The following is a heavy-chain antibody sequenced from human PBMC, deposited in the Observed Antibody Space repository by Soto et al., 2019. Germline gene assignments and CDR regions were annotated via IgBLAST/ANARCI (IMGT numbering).Heavy chain of an antibody. J-gene: IGHJ4*02. V-gene: IGHV3-23*01. D-gene: IGHD2-21*02. CDR3: ARGAVVVVTATFDY. Sequence: GGSLRLSCAASGFTFSSYAMSWVRQAPGQGLEWVSAISGTGGSTYYADSVKGRFTISRDSSKKTLYLQMNSLRAEDTAVYYCARGAVVVVTATFDYWGQGTLVTVSS. CDR2: ISGTGGST. CDR1: GFTFSSYA.